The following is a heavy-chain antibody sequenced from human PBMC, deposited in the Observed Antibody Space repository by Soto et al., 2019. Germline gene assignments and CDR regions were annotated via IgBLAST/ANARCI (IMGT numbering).Heavy chain of an antibody. J-gene: IGHJ6*02. CDR1: GFTFSSYA. CDR2: ISGSGGST. V-gene: IGHV3-23*01. CDR3: ANPLWDSGSFRPEGYYYYYGMDV. Sequence: GGSLRLSCAASGFTFSSYAMSWVRQAPGKGLEWVSAISGSGGSTYYADSVKGRFTISRDNSKNTLYLQMNSLRAEDPAVDYCANPLWDSGSFRPEGYYYYYGMDVWGQGTTVTVSS. D-gene: IGHD1-26*01.